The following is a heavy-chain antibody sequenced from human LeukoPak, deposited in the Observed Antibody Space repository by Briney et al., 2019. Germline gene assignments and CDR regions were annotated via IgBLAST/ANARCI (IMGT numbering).Heavy chain of an antibody. CDR2: ITTSGRTI. CDR1: GFTSINYE. D-gene: IGHD2-2*01. J-gene: IGHJ4*02. V-gene: IGHV3-48*03. Sequence: GVSLRLSCAASGFTSINYEMKWVRPAPRKWLEWGSYITTSGRTINYADSVKCRFTISRDNAKNSVFLQMSSLRAEDKVIYTCARGSTSWYYFDYWGQGTLVSVSS. CDR3: ARGSTSWYYFDY.